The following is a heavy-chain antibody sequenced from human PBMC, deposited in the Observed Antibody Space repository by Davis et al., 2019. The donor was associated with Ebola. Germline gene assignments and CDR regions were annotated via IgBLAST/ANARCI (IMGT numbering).Heavy chain of an antibody. CDR1: GYSFTSYW. CDR2: IYSGDSDT. D-gene: IGHD4-17*01. Sequence: GESLKISCKGSGYSFTSYWIGWVRQLPGKGLEWVGIIYSGDSDTRYSPSFQGQVTISGDKSISTAYLQWSSLKASDTAMYFCAAIYGVYKENPDFWGQGTLVTVSS. V-gene: IGHV5-51*01. J-gene: IGHJ4*02. CDR3: AAIYGVYKENPDF.